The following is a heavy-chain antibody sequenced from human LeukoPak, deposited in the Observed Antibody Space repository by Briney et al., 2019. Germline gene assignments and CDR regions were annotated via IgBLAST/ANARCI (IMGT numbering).Heavy chain of an antibody. Sequence: GGSLRLSCAASGFTFSSYSMNWVRQAPGKGLEWVSSISSNSSYIYYADSVKGRFTISRDNAKNSLYLQMNSLRAEDTAVYYCARGTYYYGSGTYVKYFDYWGQGTLVTVSS. CDR2: ISSNSSYI. V-gene: IGHV3-21*01. CDR1: GFTFSSYS. D-gene: IGHD3-10*01. J-gene: IGHJ4*02. CDR3: ARGTYYYGSGTYVKYFDY.